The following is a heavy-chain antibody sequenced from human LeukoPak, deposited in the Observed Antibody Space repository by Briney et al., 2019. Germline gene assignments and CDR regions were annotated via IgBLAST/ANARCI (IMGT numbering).Heavy chain of an antibody. J-gene: IGHJ4*02. Sequence: GGSLRLSCAASGFTFSSYAMSWVRQAPGKGLEWVSAISGSGGSTYYADSVKGRFTISRDNSKNTLYLQMNSLRAEDTAVYYCAKDPSNYDFWSGYFWGNDYWGQGTLVTVS. CDR2: ISGSGGST. CDR1: GFTFSSYA. CDR3: AKDPSNYDFWSGYFWGNDY. V-gene: IGHV3-23*01. D-gene: IGHD3-3*01.